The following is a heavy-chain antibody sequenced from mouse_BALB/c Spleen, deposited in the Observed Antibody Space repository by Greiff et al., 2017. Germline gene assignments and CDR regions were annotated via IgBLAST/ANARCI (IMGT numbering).Heavy chain of an antibody. CDR1: GFSLTSYG. Sequence: QVQLQQSGPGLVAPSQSLSITCTVSGFSLTSYGVHWVRQPPGKGLEWLGVIWAGGSTNYNSALMSRLSISKDNSKSQVFLKMNSLRTDDTAMYYCARDGYYGSSWVYFDYWGQGTTLTVSS. D-gene: IGHD1-1*01. CDR2: IWAGGST. J-gene: IGHJ2*01. CDR3: ARDGYYGSSWVYFDY. V-gene: IGHV2-9*02.